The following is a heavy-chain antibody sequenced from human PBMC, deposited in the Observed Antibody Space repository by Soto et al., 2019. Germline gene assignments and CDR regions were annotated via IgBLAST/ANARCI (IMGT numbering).Heavy chain of an antibody. CDR2: ITDTGGDA. CDR3: ARGSTDSYPGSRIFDF. V-gene: IGHV3-23*01. Sequence: PGGSLRLSCVASGLTFGSPGMSWVRQAPGEGLQWVSTITDTGGDAKYADSVRGRFVISRDNSKKTLYLQMTSLTAEDSAMYFCARGSTDSYPGSRIFDFWGRGTLVTVSS. J-gene: IGHJ4*02. D-gene: IGHD3-10*01. CDR1: GLTFGSPG.